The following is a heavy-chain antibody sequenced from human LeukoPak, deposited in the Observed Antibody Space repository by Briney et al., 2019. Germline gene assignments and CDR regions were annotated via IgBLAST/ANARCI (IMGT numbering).Heavy chain of an antibody. CDR2: ISSSSSYI. J-gene: IGHJ1*01. Sequence: GGSLRLSCAASGFTFSSYSMNWVRQAPGKGLEWVSSISSSSSYIYYADSVKGRFTISRDNAKNSLYVQMNSLRAEGTAVYYCVRDMTTATTCYLQHWGQGTLVTVSS. V-gene: IGHV3-21*01. CDR3: VRDMTTATTCYLQH. D-gene: IGHD4-17*01. CDR1: GFTFSSYS.